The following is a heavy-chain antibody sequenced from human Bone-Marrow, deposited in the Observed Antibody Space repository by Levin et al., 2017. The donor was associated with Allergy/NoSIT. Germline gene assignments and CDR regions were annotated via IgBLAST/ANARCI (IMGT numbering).Heavy chain of an antibody. CDR1: GYTFTTYG. D-gene: IGHD6-13*01. J-gene: IGHJ4*02. Sequence: ASVKVSCKASGYTFTTYGISWVRQAPGQGLEWMGRISAYSGHTNYAQKFQGRVTMTTDTSTTTAYMDLRSLKSDDTAVYYCARTLGQQLGPAKYGGQGTLVTVSS. V-gene: IGHV1-18*01. CDR3: ARTLGQQLGPAKY. CDR2: ISAYSGHT.